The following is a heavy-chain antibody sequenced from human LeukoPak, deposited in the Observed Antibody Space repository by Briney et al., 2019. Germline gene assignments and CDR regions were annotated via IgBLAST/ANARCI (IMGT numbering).Heavy chain of an antibody. J-gene: IGHJ6*03. CDR1: GFTFSTYN. CDR3: ARDPYSGSYGDYYYYYMDV. CDR2: ITSSSSYI. V-gene: IGHV3-21*01. Sequence: PGGSLRLSCAASGFTFSTYNMNWVRQAPGKGLEWDSSITSSSSYIYYADSVKGRFTISRDNAKSSLYLQMNSLRDEDTAVYYCARDPYSGSYGDYYYYYMDVWGKGTTVTISS. D-gene: IGHD1-26*01.